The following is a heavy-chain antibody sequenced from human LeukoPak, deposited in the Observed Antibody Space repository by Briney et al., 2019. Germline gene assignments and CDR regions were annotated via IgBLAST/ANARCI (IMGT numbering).Heavy chain of an antibody. CDR3: ARGSTGYAFDY. CDR1: GFTFSSYA. D-gene: IGHD5-12*01. CDR2: ISYDGSNK. J-gene: IGHJ4*02. V-gene: IGHV3-30-3*01. Sequence: GGSLRLSCAASGFTFSSYAMHWVRQAPVKGLEWVAVISYDGSNKYYADSVKGRFTISRDSSKNTLYLQMNSLRAEDTAVYYCARGSTGYAFDYWGQGTLVTVSS.